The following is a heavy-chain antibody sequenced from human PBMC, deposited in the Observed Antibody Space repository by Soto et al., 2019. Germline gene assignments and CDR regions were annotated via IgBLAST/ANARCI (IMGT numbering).Heavy chain of an antibody. CDR2: INPNSGGT. V-gene: IGHV1-2*04. D-gene: IGHD3-3*01. Sequence: ASVKVSCKASGYTFTGYYMHWVRQAPGQGLEWMGGINPNSGGTNYAQKFQGWVTMTRDTSISTAYMELSRLRSDDTAVYYCARSLVLRFLEWLPPLGKYYGMDVWGQGTTVTVSS. CDR3: ARSLVLRFLEWLPPLGKYYGMDV. CDR1: GYTFTGYY. J-gene: IGHJ6*02.